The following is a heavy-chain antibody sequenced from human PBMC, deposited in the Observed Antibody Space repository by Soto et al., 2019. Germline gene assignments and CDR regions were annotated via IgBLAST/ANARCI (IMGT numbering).Heavy chain of an antibody. CDR3: ASGRAYCTNGVCYYYYGMDV. J-gene: IGHJ6*02. V-gene: IGHV4-59*01. D-gene: IGHD2-8*01. CDR2: IYYSGST. CDR1: GGSISSYY. Sequence: WETLSLTCTVSGGSISSYYWSWIRQPPGKGLEWIGYIYYSGSTNYNPSLESRVTISVDTSKNQFSLKLSSVTAADTAVYYCASGRAYCTNGVCYYYYGMDVWGQGTTVTVSS.